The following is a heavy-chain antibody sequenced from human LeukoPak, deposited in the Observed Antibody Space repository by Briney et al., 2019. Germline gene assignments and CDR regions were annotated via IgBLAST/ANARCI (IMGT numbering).Heavy chain of an antibody. J-gene: IGHJ3*02. Sequence: GGSLRLSCAASGFTVSSNYMSWVRQAPGKGLEWVSVIYSGGSTYYADSVKGRFTISRDNSKNTLYLQMNSLRAEDTAVYYCARGGFGRNYAPTAGEEAFDIWGQGTMVTVSS. CDR3: ARGGFGRNYAPTAGEEAFDI. D-gene: IGHD1-7*01. V-gene: IGHV3-53*01. CDR1: GFTVSSNY. CDR2: IYSGGST.